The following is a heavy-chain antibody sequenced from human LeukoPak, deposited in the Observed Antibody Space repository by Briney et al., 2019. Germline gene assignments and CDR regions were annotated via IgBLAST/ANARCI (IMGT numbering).Heavy chain of an antibody. CDR1: GGTFSSYA. V-gene: IGHV1-69*05. CDR2: IIPIFGTA. D-gene: IGHD3-22*01. Sequence: SVKVSCKASGGTFSSYAISWVRQAPGQGLEWMGGIIPIFGTANYAQKFQGRVTITTDESTSTAYMELSSLRSEDTAVYYCAGGEMYYYDSSSWFDPWGQGTLVTVSS. CDR3: AGGEMYYYDSSSWFDP. J-gene: IGHJ5*02.